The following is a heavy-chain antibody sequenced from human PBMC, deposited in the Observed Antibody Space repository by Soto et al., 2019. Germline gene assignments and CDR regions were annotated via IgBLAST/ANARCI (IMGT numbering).Heavy chain of an antibody. D-gene: IGHD6-19*01. CDR1: GGSISSGGYS. V-gene: IGHV4-30-2*01. CDR3: ARGYASGLPGY. Sequence: KPSETLSLTCAVSGGSISSGGYSWNWIRQPPGKGLEWIGYIYDSGNTNFNPSLRSRVSISADRSKNHFSMNLTSVTAADTAVYYCARGYASGLPGYWGQGILVTVSS. J-gene: IGHJ4*02. CDR2: IYDSGNT.